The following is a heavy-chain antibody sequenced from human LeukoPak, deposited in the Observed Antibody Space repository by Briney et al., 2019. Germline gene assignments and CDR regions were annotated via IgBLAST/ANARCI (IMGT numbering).Heavy chain of an antibody. Sequence: ASVKVSCKASGGTFSSYAISWVRQAPGQGLEWMGGIIPIFGTANYAQKFQGRVTVTADKSTSTAYMELSSLRSEDTAVYYCARGGATTWRDDAFDIWGQGTMVTVSS. J-gene: IGHJ3*02. CDR2: IIPIFGTA. CDR3: ARGGATTWRDDAFDI. CDR1: GGTFSSYA. V-gene: IGHV1-69*06. D-gene: IGHD1-26*01.